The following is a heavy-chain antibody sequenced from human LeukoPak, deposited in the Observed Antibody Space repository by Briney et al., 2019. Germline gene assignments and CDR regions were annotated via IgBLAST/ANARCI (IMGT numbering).Heavy chain of an antibody. J-gene: IGHJ4*02. CDR3: ARGITMVRGVTRTYYFDY. CDR2: ISSSTSTI. CDR1: GFTFSSYE. V-gene: IGHV3-48*01. D-gene: IGHD3-10*01. Sequence: GGSLRLSCAASGFTFSSYEMNWVRQAPGKGLEWVSYISSSTSTIYYADSVKGRFTISRDSAKNSLYLQMNSLRAEDTAVYYCARGITMVRGVTRTYYFDYWGQGTLVTVSS.